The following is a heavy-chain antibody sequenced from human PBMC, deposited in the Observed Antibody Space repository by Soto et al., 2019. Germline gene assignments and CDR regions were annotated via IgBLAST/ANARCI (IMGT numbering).Heavy chain of an antibody. CDR1: GYSFTSYW. CDR2: IYPGDSDT. J-gene: IGHJ6*03. D-gene: IGHD2-15*01. V-gene: IGHV5-51*01. CDR3: ARRSSSRVYYYYMDV. Sequence: PGESLKISWKGSGYSFTSYWIGWVRQMPGKGLEWMGIIYPGDSDTRYSPSFQGQVTISADKSISTAYLQWSSLKASDTAMYHCARRSSSRVYYYYMDVWGKGTTVTVSS.